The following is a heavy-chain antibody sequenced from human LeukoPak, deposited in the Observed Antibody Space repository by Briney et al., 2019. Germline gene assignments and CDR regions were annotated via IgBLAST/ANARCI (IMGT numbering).Heavy chain of an antibody. D-gene: IGHD3-22*01. J-gene: IGHJ4*02. CDR2: IVVGSGNT. CDR1: GFTFTSSA. V-gene: IGHV1-58*02. Sequence: SVKVSCKSSGFTFTSSAMQWVRQARGQRLEWIGCIVVGSGNTNYAQKFQERVTITRDMSTSTAYMELSSLRSEDTAVYYCAADRYDSSGYYHFDYWGQGTLVTVSS. CDR3: AADRYDSSGYYHFDY.